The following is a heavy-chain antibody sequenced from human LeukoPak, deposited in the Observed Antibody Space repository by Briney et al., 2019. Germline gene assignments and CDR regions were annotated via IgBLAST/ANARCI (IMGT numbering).Heavy chain of an antibody. CDR2: TNAGNSDA. D-gene: IGHD4-11*01. J-gene: IGHJ4*02. CDR3: ARRTAESTVTFYFDF. Sequence: GESLKISCKGSGYSFSSYWIGWVRQMPGKGLEWMGITNAGNSDARYSPSFQGQVTISVDKSINTAYLQWSSLKASDTAMYYCARRTAESTVTFYFDFWGQGTLVTVSS. V-gene: IGHV5-51*01. CDR1: GYSFSSYW.